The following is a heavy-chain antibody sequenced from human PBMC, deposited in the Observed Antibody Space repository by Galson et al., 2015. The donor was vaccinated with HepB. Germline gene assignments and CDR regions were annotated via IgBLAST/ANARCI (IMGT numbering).Heavy chain of an antibody. D-gene: IGHD6-13*01. CDR3: ARVATGSVAAAGQWGYYFDY. J-gene: IGHJ4*02. V-gene: IGHV1-2*06. Sequence: SVKVSCKASGYTFTGYYVHWVRQAPGQGLEWMGRINPQRGGTNYAQKFQGRVTMTRDTSINIVYMELSRLRSDDTAVYYCARVATGSVAAAGQWGYYFDYWGQGTLVTVSA. CDR1: GYTFTGYY. CDR2: INPQRGGT.